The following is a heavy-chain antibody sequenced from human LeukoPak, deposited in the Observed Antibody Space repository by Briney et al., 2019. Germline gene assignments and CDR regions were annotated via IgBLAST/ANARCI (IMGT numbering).Heavy chain of an antibody. J-gene: IGHJ3*02. V-gene: IGHV1-69*04. CDR2: IIPILGIA. D-gene: IGHD3-9*01. CDR1: GGTFSSYA. Sequence: SVKVSCKASGGTFSSYAISWVRQAPGQGLEWMGRIIPILGIANYAQKFQGRVTITADKSTSTAYMELSSLRSEDTAVYYCARGSYDILTGYWNDAFDIRGQGTMVTVSS. CDR3: ARGSYDILTGYWNDAFDI.